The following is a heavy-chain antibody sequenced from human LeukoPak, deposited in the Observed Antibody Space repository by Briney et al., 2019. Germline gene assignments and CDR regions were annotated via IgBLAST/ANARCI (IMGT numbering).Heavy chain of an antibody. CDR2: IKQDESEK. J-gene: IGHJ4*02. V-gene: IGHV3-7*01. CDR1: GFTFSSDW. CDR3: ANFPHLEPTYLDS. D-gene: IGHD1-1*01. Sequence: GGSLRLSCVGSGFTFSSDWMSWLRQAPGKGLEGVANIKQDESEKYYVDSVKGRFIVSRDNAKNSLYLQMNSLRVEDTAVYYCANFPHLEPTYLDSWGQGILVSVSS.